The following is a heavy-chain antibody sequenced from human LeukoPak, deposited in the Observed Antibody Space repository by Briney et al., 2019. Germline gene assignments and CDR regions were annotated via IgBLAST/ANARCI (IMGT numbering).Heavy chain of an antibody. V-gene: IGHV3-64*01. CDR2: ISSNGDRT. D-gene: IGHD3-10*01. J-gene: IGHJ5*02. CDR1: GFTFSSYA. Sequence: GGSLRLSCAASGFTFSSYAMHWVRQAPGKGLEYVSAISSNGDRTFYANSVKGRFTVFRDNSKNTLYLQMGSLTAEDMAVYYCARDVGFGELWRGNWFDPWGQGTLVTVSS. CDR3: ARDVGFGELWRGNWFDP.